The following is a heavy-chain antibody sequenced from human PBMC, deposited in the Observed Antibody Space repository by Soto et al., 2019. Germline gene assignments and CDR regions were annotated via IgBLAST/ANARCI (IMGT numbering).Heavy chain of an antibody. Sequence: EVQLLESGGDLVQPGGSLSVSCAASGFMFSSHGMSWVRQAPGKGLEWVSSISSGGDLTYYADSVKGRFTVSRDNLKNTLSLQMDSLRAEDTATYYCAKIGQIGNWFFDYCGQGTLVTVSS. CDR3: AKIGQIGNWFFDY. D-gene: IGHD1-1*01. CDR1: GFMFSSHG. CDR2: ISSGGDLT. V-gene: IGHV3-23*01. J-gene: IGHJ4*02.